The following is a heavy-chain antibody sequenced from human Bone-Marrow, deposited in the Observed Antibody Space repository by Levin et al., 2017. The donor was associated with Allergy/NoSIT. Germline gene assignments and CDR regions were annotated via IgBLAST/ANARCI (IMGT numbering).Heavy chain of an antibody. V-gene: IGHV4-59*12. CDR3: TRDDRDGYEI. Sequence: KPSETLSLTCSVSGASITNDYWSWIRQSPGKGLEWIGYIYHGGTNYNPSLKSRVTISLDTSKNQFSLRLTSVTPGDSAVYFCTRDDRDGYEIWGQGIMVTVAS. CDR1: GASITNDY. D-gene: IGHD5-24*01. J-gene: IGHJ4*02. CDR2: IYHGGT.